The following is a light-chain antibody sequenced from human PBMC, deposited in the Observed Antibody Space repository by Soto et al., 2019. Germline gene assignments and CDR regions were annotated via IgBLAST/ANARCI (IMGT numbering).Light chain of an antibody. CDR3: QQRTNWLFT. V-gene: IGKV3-11*01. J-gene: IGKJ3*01. CDR1: QTVGIS. Sequence: IVMTQSPSSLCLSPGWRATLAFRASQTVGISLAWYQHKPGQPPRLLIYDASKRATGIPARFGGSGSGTDFTLTISSLEPEDFAVYYCQQRTNWLFTFGPGTKVDIK. CDR2: DAS.